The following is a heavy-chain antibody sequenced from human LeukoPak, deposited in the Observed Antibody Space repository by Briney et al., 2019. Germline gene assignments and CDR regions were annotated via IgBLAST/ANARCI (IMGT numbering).Heavy chain of an antibody. V-gene: IGHV1-18*01. Sequence: ASVKVSCKASGYTFTSYGISWVRQAPGQGLEWMGWISAYNGNTNYAQKLQGRVTMATDTSTSTAYMELRSLRSDDTAVYYCAREPLMYSGSYGVDYWGQGTLVTVSS. CDR1: GYTFTSYG. D-gene: IGHD1-26*01. CDR2: ISAYNGNT. CDR3: AREPLMYSGSYGVDY. J-gene: IGHJ4*02.